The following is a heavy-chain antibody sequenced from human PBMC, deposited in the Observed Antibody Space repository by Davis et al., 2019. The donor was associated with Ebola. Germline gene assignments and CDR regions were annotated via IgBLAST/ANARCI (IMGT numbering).Heavy chain of an antibody. CDR2: ISSSSSYI. Sequence: PGGSLRLSCAASGFTFSSYSMNWVRQAPGKGLEWVSSISSSSSYIYYADSVKGRFTISRDNAKNSLYLQMNSLRAEDTAVYYCARDTSTSYQLLWEYYFDYWGQGTLVTVSS. CDR3: ARDTSTSYQLLWEYYFDY. J-gene: IGHJ4*02. CDR1: GFTFSSYS. D-gene: IGHD2-2*01. V-gene: IGHV3-21*01.